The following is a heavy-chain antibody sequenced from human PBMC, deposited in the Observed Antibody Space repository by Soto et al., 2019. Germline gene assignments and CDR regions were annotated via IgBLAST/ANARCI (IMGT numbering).Heavy chain of an antibody. J-gene: IGHJ6*02. V-gene: IGHV4-31*03. D-gene: IGHD5-18*01. CDR2: IYYSGST. CDR3: ARDPLMATAGTARHYFGLDV. Sequence: LSLTCTVSGGSIRSGGYYWSWVRQSPRRGLEWIGNIYYSGSTYYNPSLKSRLTISVDTSKNQFSLNLSSVTAADTAVYYCARDPLMATAGTARHYFGLDVWGQGTTVTVSS. CDR1: GGSIRSGGYY.